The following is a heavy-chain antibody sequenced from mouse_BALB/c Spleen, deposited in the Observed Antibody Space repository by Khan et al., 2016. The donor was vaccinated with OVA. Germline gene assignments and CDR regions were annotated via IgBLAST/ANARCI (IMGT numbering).Heavy chain of an antibody. D-gene: IGHD2-12*01. CDR1: GYSFTVYY. J-gene: IGHJ3*01. Sequence: EVQLQQSGPDLVKPGASVKISCKASGYSFTVYYMTWVKQSHGKSPEWIGRVNPNNGDTNYNQNFKGKAILTVDKSSNTAYMELRSLTYEDSDVLDCGRGYEFFAYWGQGTLVTVSA. CDR3: GRGYEFFAY. CDR2: VNPNNGDT. V-gene: IGHV1-26*01.